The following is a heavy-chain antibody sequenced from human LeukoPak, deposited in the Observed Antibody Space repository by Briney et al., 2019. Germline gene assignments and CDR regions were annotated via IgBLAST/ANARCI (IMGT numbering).Heavy chain of an antibody. Sequence: PGGSLRLSCAASGFTFSSYWMSWVRQAPGKGLEWVANIKQDGSEKYYVDSVKGRFTISRDNAKNSLYLQMNSLRAEDTAVNYCARVDDYGGNSGLIDYWGQGTLVTASS. J-gene: IGHJ4*02. V-gene: IGHV3-7*01. D-gene: IGHD4-23*01. CDR1: GFTFSSYW. CDR3: ARVDDYGGNSGLIDY. CDR2: IKQDGSEK.